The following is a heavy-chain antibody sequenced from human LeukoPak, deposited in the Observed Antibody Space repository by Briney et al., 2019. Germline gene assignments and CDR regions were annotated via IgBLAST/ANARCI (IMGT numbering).Heavy chain of an antibody. V-gene: IGHV3-21*01. CDR2: ISSSSSYI. D-gene: IGHD6-13*01. J-gene: IGHJ4*02. Sequence: GVSLRLFCPASGFTFSSYSMNWVRQAPGKGLEWVSSISSSSSYIYYADSVKGRFTISRDNAKNSLYLQMNSLRAEDTAVYYCARVPYPYSSSWYYFDYWGQGTLVTVSS. CDR1: GFTFSSYS. CDR3: ARVPYPYSSSWYYFDY.